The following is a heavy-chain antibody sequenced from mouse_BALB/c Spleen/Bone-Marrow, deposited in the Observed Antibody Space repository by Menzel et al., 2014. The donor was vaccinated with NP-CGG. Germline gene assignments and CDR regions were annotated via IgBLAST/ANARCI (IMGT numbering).Heavy chain of an antibody. V-gene: IGHV1-67*01. Sequence: VQLQQSGPELVRPGVSVKISCKGSGYTFXDHTMHWVKQSHAKSLEWIGVISTYYGNTNYNQKFKGKATMTVDKSSSTAYMELARLTSEDSAIYYCARSATVVEEYWFFDVWGAGTTVTVSS. J-gene: IGHJ1*01. D-gene: IGHD1-1*01. CDR2: ISTYYGNT. CDR1: GYTFXDHT. CDR3: ARSATVVEEYWFFDV.